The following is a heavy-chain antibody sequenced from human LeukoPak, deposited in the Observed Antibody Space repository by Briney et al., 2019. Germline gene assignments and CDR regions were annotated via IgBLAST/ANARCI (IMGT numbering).Heavy chain of an antibody. CDR1: GGSISSYY. D-gene: IGHD6-19*01. Sequence: SETLSLTCTVSGGSISSYYWSWIRQSPGKGLEWIGYIYHSGSTGYNPSLKSRVTISVDTSKNQFSLKLSSVTAADTAVYYCAGGEQWLVSGPDYWGQGALVTVSS. CDR2: IYHSGST. CDR3: AGGEQWLVSGPDY. J-gene: IGHJ4*02. V-gene: IGHV4-59*01.